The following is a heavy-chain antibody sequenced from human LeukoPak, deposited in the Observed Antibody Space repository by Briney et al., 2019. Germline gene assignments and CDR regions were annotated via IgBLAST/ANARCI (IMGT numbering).Heavy chain of an antibody. CDR1: GFTFSSHW. Sequence: GGSLRLSCAASGFTFSSHWMNWVRQAPGKGLGWVAHINQDGSERYYVDSVKGRFTISRDNAKNSLYLQMNSLRDEDTAVYYCARDSYRALEYWGQGNLVTVSS. CDR2: INQDGSER. D-gene: IGHD1-14*01. CDR3: ARDSYRALEY. V-gene: IGHV3-7*01. J-gene: IGHJ4*02.